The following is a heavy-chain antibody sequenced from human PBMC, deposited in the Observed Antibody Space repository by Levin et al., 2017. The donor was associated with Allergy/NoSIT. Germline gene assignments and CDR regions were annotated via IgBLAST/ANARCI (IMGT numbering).Heavy chain of an antibody. CDR2: MYSTGSS. J-gene: IGHJ4*02. D-gene: IGHD6-19*01. Sequence: PSETLSLTCTVSGASVRTSYWSWIRQPPGKGLEWIGYMYSTGSSNYNPSLKNRFTISIDTSKNQFSLKVSSVTAADTAVYYCAREIAVAGMYYFDYWGQGSLVTVSS. CDR1: GASVRTSY. V-gene: IGHV4-59*02. CDR3: AREIAVAGMYYFDY.